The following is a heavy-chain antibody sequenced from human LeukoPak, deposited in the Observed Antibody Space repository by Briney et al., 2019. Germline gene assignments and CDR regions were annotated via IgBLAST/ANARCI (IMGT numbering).Heavy chain of an antibody. Sequence: PSETLSLTCIVSGGSITSHYWSWVRQPPGKGLEWIAYLFDSVRTKDNPSLKSRLTLSADTSKNQFSLRLNSVTAADTAVYYCATIKRGSIFGYFDFWGQGIKVTVSS. CDR1: GGSITSHY. CDR2: LFDSVRT. V-gene: IGHV4-59*11. CDR3: ATIKRGSIFGYFDF. J-gene: IGHJ4*02. D-gene: IGHD5-18*01.